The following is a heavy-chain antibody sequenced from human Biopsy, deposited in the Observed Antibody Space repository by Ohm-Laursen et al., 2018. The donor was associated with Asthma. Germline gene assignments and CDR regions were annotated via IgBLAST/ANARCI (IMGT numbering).Heavy chain of an antibody. Sequence: SVKVSCNASGYTFNAYYIHWVRQAPGQEFEWMGRINPNSGNTNYAHKFQGRVTMTRDTSISTVYMELTRLRSDDTAVYYCARAPQPQNYGSGNAQYGLDVWGQGTTVTVSS. CDR2: INPNSGNT. CDR1: GYTFNAYY. CDR3: ARAPQPQNYGSGNAQYGLDV. D-gene: IGHD3-10*01. J-gene: IGHJ6*02. V-gene: IGHV1-2*06.